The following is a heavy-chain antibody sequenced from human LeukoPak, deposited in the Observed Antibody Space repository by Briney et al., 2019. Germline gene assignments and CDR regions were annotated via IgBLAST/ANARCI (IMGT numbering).Heavy chain of an antibody. J-gene: IGHJ4*02. CDR2: ISSSRSTI. V-gene: IGHV3-11*01. D-gene: IGHD3-10*01. CDR1: GFTFSDYY. CDR3: ARDLYYYGSGSYYREYYFDY. Sequence: AGGSLRLSCAASGFTFSDYYMSWIRQAPGKGLEGVSYISSSRSTIYYADSVKGRFTISRDNAKNSLYLQMNSLRAEDTAVYYCARDLYYYGSGSYYREYYFDYWGQGTLVTVSS.